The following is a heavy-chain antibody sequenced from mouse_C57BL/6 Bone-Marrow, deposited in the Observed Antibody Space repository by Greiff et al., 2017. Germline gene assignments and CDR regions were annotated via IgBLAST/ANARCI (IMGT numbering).Heavy chain of an antibody. Sequence: QVQLQQSGAELARPGASVKLSCKASGYTFTSYGISWVKQRTGQGLEWIGEIYPRSGNTSYNEKFKGKDTLTADKSSRTAYMELRSLTSDDSAVYFCARGGWLLQGFAYWGQGTTLTVSS. J-gene: IGHJ2*01. D-gene: IGHD2-3*01. CDR2: IYPRSGNT. CDR3: ARGGWLLQGFAY. CDR1: GYTFTSYG. V-gene: IGHV1-81*01.